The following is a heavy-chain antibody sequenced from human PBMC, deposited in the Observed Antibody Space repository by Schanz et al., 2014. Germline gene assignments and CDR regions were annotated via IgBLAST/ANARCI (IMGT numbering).Heavy chain of an antibody. CDR3: AKARRKSNCSGGRCFHYSYYGMDV. V-gene: IGHV3-11*05. J-gene: IGHJ6*02. CDR1: GFTFSDYY. Sequence: PGGSRRLSYAASGFTFSDYYMSWIRQAPGKGLEWVSYISGTTTYTNYADSVKGRFTISRDNAKNSLYLQMNSLRAEDTAVYYCAKARRKSNCSGGRCFHYSYYGMDVWGQGTTXTVSS. D-gene: IGHD2-15*01. CDR2: ISGTTTYT.